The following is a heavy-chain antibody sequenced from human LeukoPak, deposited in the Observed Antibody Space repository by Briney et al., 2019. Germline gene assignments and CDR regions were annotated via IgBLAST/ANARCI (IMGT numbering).Heavy chain of an antibody. CDR3: ARDYYDSSGDADSDAFDI. Sequence: GGSLRLSCAASGFTFDDYAMHWVRQAPGKGLEWVSGISWNSGSIVYADSVKGRFTISRDNAKNSLYLQMNSLRAEDTAVYYCARDYYDSSGDADSDAFDIWGQGTMVTVSS. J-gene: IGHJ3*02. CDR2: ISWNSGSI. V-gene: IGHV3-9*01. CDR1: GFTFDDYA. D-gene: IGHD3-22*01.